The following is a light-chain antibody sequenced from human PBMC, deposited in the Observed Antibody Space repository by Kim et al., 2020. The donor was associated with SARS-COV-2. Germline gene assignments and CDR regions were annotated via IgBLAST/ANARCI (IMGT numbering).Light chain of an antibody. J-gene: IGKJ4*01. V-gene: IGKV3-11*01. CDR1: QSVSKS. CDR3: QQRSKWPLT. CDR2: DAS. Sequence: LSPGERASLSWRASQSVSKSLGWYQQKTGQAPRLLIYDASNRATGIPARFSGSGSGTDFTRTISSLEPEDFAVYYCQQRSKWPLTFGGGTKVDIK.